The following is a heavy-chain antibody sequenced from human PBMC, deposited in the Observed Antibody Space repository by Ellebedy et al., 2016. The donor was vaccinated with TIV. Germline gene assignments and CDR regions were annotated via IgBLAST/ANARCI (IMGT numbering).Heavy chain of an antibody. CDR2: IFGNGGGI. CDR3: ARGRSGTYIHHAFDY. D-gene: IGHD1-14*01. Sequence: PGGSLRLSCTASGFNLSPFAMGWVRQTPGKGLEWVSGIFGNGGGISYSDSVKGRFTISRDNSKNTLYLHMNSLRVEDTATYYCARGRSGTYIHHAFDYWGQGTLVTVSS. V-gene: IGHV3-23*01. CDR1: GFNLSPFA. J-gene: IGHJ4*02.